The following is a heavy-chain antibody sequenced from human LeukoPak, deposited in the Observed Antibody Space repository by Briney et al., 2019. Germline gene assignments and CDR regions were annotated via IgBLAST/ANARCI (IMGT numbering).Heavy chain of an antibody. V-gene: IGHV3-33*01. D-gene: IGHD6-13*01. J-gene: IGHJ4*02. CDR2: IWYDGSNK. CDR3: AIESRDSSSWYAQYYFDY. Sequence: GGSLRLSCAASGFTFSSYGMHWVRQAPGKGLEWVAVIWYDGSNKYYADSVKGRFTISRDNSKNTLYLQMNSLRAEDTAVYYCAIESRDSSSWYAQYYFDYWGQGTLVTVSS. CDR1: GFTFSSYG.